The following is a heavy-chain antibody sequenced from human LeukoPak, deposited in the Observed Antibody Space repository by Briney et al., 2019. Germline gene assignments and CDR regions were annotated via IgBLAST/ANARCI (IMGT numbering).Heavy chain of an antibody. J-gene: IGHJ5*02. D-gene: IGHD3-10*01. Sequence: GASVKVSCKASGYTFRTYDINWERQATGQGLEWMGWMNPNSGNTGYAQKFQGRVTLTRNTSISTAYMEPSSLRSEDTAVYYCARDRAGGWFDPWGQGTLVIVSS. CDR1: GYTFRTYD. CDR3: ARDRAGGWFDP. V-gene: IGHV1-8*01. CDR2: MNPNSGNT.